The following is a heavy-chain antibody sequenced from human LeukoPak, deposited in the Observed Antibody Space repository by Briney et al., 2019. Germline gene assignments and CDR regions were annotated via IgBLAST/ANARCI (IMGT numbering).Heavy chain of an antibody. J-gene: IGHJ4*02. CDR2: IREDGNER. Sequence: GGSLRLSCVATGFTFTKHWMSWVRQSRGKGLECVAKIREDGNERHYVDSVKGRFTISRDNARNSLYLQMNNVRAEDTAVYYCARHLSGVTGYTYGRGIDYWGQGTLVTVSS. CDR1: GFTFTKHW. CDR3: ARHLSGVTGYTYGRGIDY. V-gene: IGHV3-7*01. D-gene: IGHD5-18*01.